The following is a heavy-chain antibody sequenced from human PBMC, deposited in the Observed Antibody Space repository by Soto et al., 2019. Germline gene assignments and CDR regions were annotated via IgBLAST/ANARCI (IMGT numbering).Heavy chain of an antibody. D-gene: IGHD2-21*02. CDR2: IGSRGESYAT. CDR1: GFTFGASA. V-gene: IGHV3-73*01. CDR3: VKDRSGTFYSFDY. J-gene: IGHJ4*02. Sequence: AGGSLRLSCAASGFTFGASALQWVRPASGKGLEWLGRIGSRGESYATTYDVSVKGRFTISRDDSKKTAYLQMSSLRAEDTAVYYRVKDRSGTFYSFDYWGQGTLVTVSS.